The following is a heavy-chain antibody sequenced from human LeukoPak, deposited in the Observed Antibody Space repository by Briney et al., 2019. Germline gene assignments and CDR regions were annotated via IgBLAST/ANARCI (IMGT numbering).Heavy chain of an antibody. Sequence: GGSLRLSCAASGFTVSSNYMSWVRQAPGKGLEWVSVIYSGGSTYYADSVRGRFTISRDNSKSTLHLQMNNLRTEETAIYYCAKDRFVKAGLYEDFDYWGQGTLVTVSS. CDR3: AKDRFVKAGLYEDFDY. J-gene: IGHJ4*02. V-gene: IGHV3-66*01. D-gene: IGHD2/OR15-2a*01. CDR1: GFTVSSNY. CDR2: IYSGGST.